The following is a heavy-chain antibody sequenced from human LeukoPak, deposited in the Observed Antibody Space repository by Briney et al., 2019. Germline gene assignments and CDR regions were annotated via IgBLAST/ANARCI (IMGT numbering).Heavy chain of an antibody. D-gene: IGHD6-13*01. CDR3: ARPLIAAAGGWFDP. J-gene: IGHJ5*02. Sequence: GRSLRLSCAASGFTFSSYAMHWVRQAPGKGLEWVAVISYDGSNKYYADSVKGRFTISRDNSKNTLYLQMNSLRAEDTAVYYCARPLIAAAGGWFDPWGQGTLVTVSS. V-gene: IGHV3-30-3*01. CDR2: ISYDGSNK. CDR1: GFTFSSYA.